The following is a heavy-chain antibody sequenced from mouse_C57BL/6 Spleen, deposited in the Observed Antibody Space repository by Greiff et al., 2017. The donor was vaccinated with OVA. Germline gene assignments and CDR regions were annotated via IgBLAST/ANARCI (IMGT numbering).Heavy chain of an antibody. J-gene: IGHJ3*01. CDR1: GYTFTDYY. V-gene: IGHV1-26*01. D-gene: IGHD1-1*01. CDR2: INPNNGGT. CDR3: ARRRPLLRSAWFAY. Sequence: EVQLQQSGPELVKPGASVKISCKASGYTFTDYYMNWVKQSHGKSLEWIGDINPNNGGTSYNQKFKGKATLTVDKSSSTAYMELRSLTSEDSAVYYCARRRPLLRSAWFAYWGQGTLVTVSA.